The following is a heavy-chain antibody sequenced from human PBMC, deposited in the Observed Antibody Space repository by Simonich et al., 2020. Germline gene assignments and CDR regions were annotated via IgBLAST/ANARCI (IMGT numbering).Heavy chain of an antibody. J-gene: IGHJ2*01. CDR2: IKPNRGGT. V-gene: IGHV1-2*02. CDR1: GYTFTGYY. CDR3: ARVEYSSSGYFDL. D-gene: IGHD6-6*01. Sequence: QVQLVQSGAEVKKPGASVKVSCKASGYTFTGYYMHWVRRAPGQGLEWMGWIKPNRGGTNYAQKFQGRVTMTRDTSISTAYMELSRLRSDDTAVYYCARVEYSSSGYFDLWGRGTLVTVSS.